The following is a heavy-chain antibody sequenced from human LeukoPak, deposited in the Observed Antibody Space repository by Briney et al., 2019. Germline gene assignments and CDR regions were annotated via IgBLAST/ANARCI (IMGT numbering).Heavy chain of an antibody. CDR1: GFTFTSYW. D-gene: IGHD1-26*01. CDR2: INNDGSST. CDR3: VRGEAHDS. V-gene: IGHV3-74*01. Sequence: GGSLRLSCTAPGFTFTSYWMQWVRQAPGKGLVWVSCINNDGSSTNYADSVKGRFTISRDNAKNTVYLQMDSLRTEDTAVYYCVRGEAHDSWGQGTLITVSS. J-gene: IGHJ4*02.